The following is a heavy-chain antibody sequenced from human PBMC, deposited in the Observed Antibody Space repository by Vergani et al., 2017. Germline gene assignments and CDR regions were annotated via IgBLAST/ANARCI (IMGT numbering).Heavy chain of an antibody. Sequence: EVQLVESGGGLVQPGGSLRLSCAASGFTFSSYSMNWVRQAPGKGLEWVSYISSSSSTIYYADSVKGRFTISRDNAKNSLYLQMKSLRDEDTAVYYCARDLAPLTFWSGYYTYYYGMDVWGQGTTVTVSS. CDR3: ARDLAPLTFWSGYYTYYYGMDV. CDR2: ISSSSSTI. CDR1: GFTFSSYS. D-gene: IGHD3-3*01. V-gene: IGHV3-48*02. J-gene: IGHJ6*02.